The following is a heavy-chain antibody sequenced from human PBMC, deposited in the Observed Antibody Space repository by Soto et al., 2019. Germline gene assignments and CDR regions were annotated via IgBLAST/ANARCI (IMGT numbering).Heavy chain of an antibody. Sequence: SETLSLTCAVYGGSFSGYYWSWIRQPPGKGLEWIGEINHSGSTNYNPSLKSRVTISVDTSKNQFSLKLSSVTAADTAVYYCARDPYSSSWKVLDYWGQGTLVTVSS. CDR2: INHSGST. V-gene: IGHV4-34*01. CDR1: GGSFSGYY. CDR3: ARDPYSSSWKVLDY. J-gene: IGHJ4*02. D-gene: IGHD6-13*01.